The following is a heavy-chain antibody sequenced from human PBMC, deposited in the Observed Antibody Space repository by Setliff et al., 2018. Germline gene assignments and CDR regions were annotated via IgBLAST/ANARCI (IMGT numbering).Heavy chain of an antibody. CDR1: GGSISDNNYY. V-gene: IGHV4-39*01. D-gene: IGHD3-10*01. CDR3: ARQAGLRGYYGSNSLYYFDF. CDR2: ISHSANK. Sequence: SETVSLTCTVSGGSISDNNYYWGWIRQSPGKELEWIGGISHSANKYYNPSFRTGVTISVDTSKNQFSLGLTSVTAADAAVYYCARQAGLRGYYGSNSLYYFDFWGRGTLVTVSS. J-gene: IGHJ4*01.